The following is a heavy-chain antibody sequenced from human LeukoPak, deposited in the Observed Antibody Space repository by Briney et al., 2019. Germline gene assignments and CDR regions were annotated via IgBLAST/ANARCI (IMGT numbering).Heavy chain of an antibody. J-gene: IGHJ4*02. D-gene: IGHD6-13*01. CDR3: ARDGIAAAGAFDY. CDR1: GFTFSSYS. Sequence: GGSLRLSCAASGFTFSSYSMNWVRQAPGKGLEWVSSISSSSSYIYYADSVKGRFTISRDNAKNSLYLQMNSLRAEDTAVYYCARDGIAAAGAFDYWGQGTLVTVSS. CDR2: ISSSSSYI. V-gene: IGHV3-21*01.